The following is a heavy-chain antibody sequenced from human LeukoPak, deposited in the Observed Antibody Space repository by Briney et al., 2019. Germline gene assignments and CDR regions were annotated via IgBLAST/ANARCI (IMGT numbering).Heavy chain of an antibody. J-gene: IGHJ1*01. V-gene: IGHV4-59*01. Sequence: SETLSLTCTVSGGSMSGYFWSWLRQPPGKGLEWFGYIYYSGSTNYNPSLKSRVTISVDTSKNQFSLKLSSVTAADTAVYYCARSITSSWYGDFQHWGQGTLVTVSS. CDR3: ARSITSSWYGDFQH. CDR1: GGSMSGYF. D-gene: IGHD6-13*01. CDR2: IYYSGST.